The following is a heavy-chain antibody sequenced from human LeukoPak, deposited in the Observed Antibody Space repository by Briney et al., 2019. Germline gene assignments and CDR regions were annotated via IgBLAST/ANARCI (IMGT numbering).Heavy chain of an antibody. CDR3: ARDMASSDAFDF. D-gene: IGHD3-10*01. CDR2: IHYSGNT. Sequence: TLCLTCTVSGGSIRSGGDYWSWIRQHPGKGLEWIGYIHYSGNTYYNPSLKSRVIISVDTSKNQFSLNLSSVTAADTAVYYCARDMASSDAFDFWGQGKMVLVSS. V-gene: IGHV4-31*03. J-gene: IGHJ3*01. CDR1: GGSIRSGGDY.